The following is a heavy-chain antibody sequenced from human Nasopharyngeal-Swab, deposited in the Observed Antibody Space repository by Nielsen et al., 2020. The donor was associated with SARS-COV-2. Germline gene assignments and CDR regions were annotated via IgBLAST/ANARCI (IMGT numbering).Heavy chain of an antibody. J-gene: IGHJ6*03. CDR1: GFTFSSYA. D-gene: IGHD6-13*01. CDR3: AKEGSSSSWYYYYYYMDV. V-gene: IGHV3-23*01. Sequence: GESLKISCAASGFTFSSYAMSWVRQAPGKGLEWVSAISGSGGSTYYADSVKGRFTISRDNSKNTPYLQMNSLRAEDTAVYYCAKEGSSSSWYYYYYYMDVWGKGTTVTVSS. CDR2: ISGSGGST.